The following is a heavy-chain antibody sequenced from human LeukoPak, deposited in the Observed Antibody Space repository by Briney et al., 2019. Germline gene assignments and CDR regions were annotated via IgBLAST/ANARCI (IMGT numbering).Heavy chain of an antibody. D-gene: IGHD3-22*01. J-gene: IGHJ5*02. CDR3: ARHTDSSGDYDP. CDR1: GGSISSGGYY. Sequence: PSETLSLTCTVSGGSISSGGYYWSWIRQPPGKGLEWIGYIYHGGSTYYNPSLKSRVTISVDTSKNQFSLKLSSVTAADTAVYYCARHTDSSGDYDPWGQGTLVTVSS. V-gene: IGHV4-30-2*01. CDR2: IYHGGST.